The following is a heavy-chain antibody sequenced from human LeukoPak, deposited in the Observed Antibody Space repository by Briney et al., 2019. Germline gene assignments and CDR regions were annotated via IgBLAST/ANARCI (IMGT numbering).Heavy chain of an antibody. Sequence: GGSLRLSCAASGFTFSSYGMHWVRQAPGKGLEWVAYIQSDGSNEQYADSVKGRFSISRDGSKNILYLQMNSLRAEDTAVYYCAKDRCSNGVGCYYYYMDVWGKGTTVTISS. CDR3: AKDRCSNGVGCYYYYMDV. CDR1: GFTFSSYG. CDR2: IQSDGSNE. J-gene: IGHJ6*03. D-gene: IGHD2-8*01. V-gene: IGHV3-30*02.